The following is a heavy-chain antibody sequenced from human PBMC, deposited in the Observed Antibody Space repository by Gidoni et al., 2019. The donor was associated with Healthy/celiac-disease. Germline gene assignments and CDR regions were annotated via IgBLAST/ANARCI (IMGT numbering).Heavy chain of an antibody. J-gene: IGHJ6*03. D-gene: IGHD1-26*01. CDR2: IYTSGST. Sequence: QVQLQESGPGLVKPSETLSLTCPVSGGSISSYYWSWIRQPAGKGLEWIGRIYTSGSTNYNPSLKSRVTMSVDTSKNQFSLKLSSVTAADTAVYYCARARWELLLGYYMDVWGKGTTVTVSS. CDR1: GGSISSYY. CDR3: ARARWELLLGYYMDV. V-gene: IGHV4-4*07.